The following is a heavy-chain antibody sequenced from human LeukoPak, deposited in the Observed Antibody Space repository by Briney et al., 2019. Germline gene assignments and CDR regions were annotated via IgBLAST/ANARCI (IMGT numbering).Heavy chain of an antibody. CDR2: IIGRGAVT. D-gene: IGHD3-9*01. CDR1: GFTFSNYA. V-gene: IGHV3-23*01. J-gene: IGHJ4*02. Sequence: GASLRLSCAASGFTFSNYAMSWVRQAPGKGLEWVSAIIGRGAVTYYADSVKGRFTISRENSKNTLYLQLNSLRAEDTAVYDCVQWGDYDVLTGYYVPDYWGQGTLVTVS. CDR3: VQWGDYDVLTGYYVPDY.